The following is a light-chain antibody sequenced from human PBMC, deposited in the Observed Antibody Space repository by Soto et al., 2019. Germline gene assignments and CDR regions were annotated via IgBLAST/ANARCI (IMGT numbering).Light chain of an antibody. Sequence: EIGVTQSPATLSVSPGERATLSCRASQSVSSYLAWYQQKPGLPPRLLIYDASTRATGIADRFSGSGSGTDFTLTISSLQSADFAVYYCQQYSNWPPLYTFGRGTKLEIK. CDR3: QQYSNWPPLYT. CDR2: DAS. J-gene: IGKJ2*01. CDR1: QSVSSY. V-gene: IGKV3-15*01.